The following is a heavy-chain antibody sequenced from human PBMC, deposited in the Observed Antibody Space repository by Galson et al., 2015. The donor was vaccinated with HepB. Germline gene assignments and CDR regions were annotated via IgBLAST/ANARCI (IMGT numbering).Heavy chain of an antibody. CDR2: FDPEDGET. Sequence: SVKVSCKVSGYTLTELSMHWVRQAPGKGLEWMGGFDPEDGETIYAQKFQGRVTMTEDTSTDTAYMELSSLRSEDTAVYYCATDFGRTYHNYDFADYWGQGTLVTVSS. CDR1: GYTLTELS. CDR3: ATDFGRTYHNYDFADY. V-gene: IGHV1-24*01. D-gene: IGHD3-3*01. J-gene: IGHJ4*02.